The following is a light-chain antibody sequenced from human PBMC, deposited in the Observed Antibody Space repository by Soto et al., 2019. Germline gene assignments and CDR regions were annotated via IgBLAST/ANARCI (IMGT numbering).Light chain of an antibody. J-gene: IGKJ5*01. CDR1: QSVSSSY. CDR2: GAA. CDR3: QQRSNWPPIT. Sequence: SVFKQSPGTLTLYPAERATLSCRARQSVSSSYSAGYQQKPGQAPRLPIYGAASRANGSPDRIIGSGSGTDFTLTISSLETEDFSVYYCQQRSNWPPITFGQGTRLEIK. V-gene: IGKV3D-20*02.